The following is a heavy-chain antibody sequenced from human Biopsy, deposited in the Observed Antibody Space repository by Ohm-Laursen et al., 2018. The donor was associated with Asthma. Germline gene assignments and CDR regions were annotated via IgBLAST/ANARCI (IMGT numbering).Heavy chain of an antibody. V-gene: IGHV3-53*01. CDR2: IYSGGTS. CDR1: GFTVSRDH. D-gene: IGHD6-19*01. CDR3: AKDFRGIAVAGDRGFDY. Sequence: SLRLSCAASGFTVSRDHMFWVRQAPGKGLEWVSVIYSGGTSDTADSVRGRFTISRDNSKSTLFLQMDSLSAEDTAVYYCAKDFRGIAVAGDRGFDYWGQGTLVTVSS. J-gene: IGHJ4*02.